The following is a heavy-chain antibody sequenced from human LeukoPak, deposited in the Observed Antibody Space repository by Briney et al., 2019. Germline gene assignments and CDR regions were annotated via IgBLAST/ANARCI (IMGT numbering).Heavy chain of an antibody. CDR3: ASLSYQLPRREDY. CDR1: GFTFSSYS. J-gene: IGHJ4*02. Sequence: GGSLRLSCAASGFTFSSYSMNWVRQAPGKGLEWVAFIRYDGSNKYYADSVKGRFTISRDNSKNTLYLQMNSLRAEDTAVYYCASLSYQLPRREDYWGQGTLVTVSS. D-gene: IGHD2-2*01. V-gene: IGHV3-30*02. CDR2: IRYDGSNK.